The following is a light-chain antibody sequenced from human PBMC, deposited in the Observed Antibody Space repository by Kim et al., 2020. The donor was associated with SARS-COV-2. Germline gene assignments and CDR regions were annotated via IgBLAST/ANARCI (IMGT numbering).Light chain of an antibody. J-gene: IGKJ5*01. CDR2: RAS. CDR1: QSVDSN. Sequence: VSPGGVASLSCRARQSVDSNVAWYQQKTGQAPRLLMYRASPRATGVPARFSGSVSGTDFSLTISSLQSEDLALYYCQQYRYWPITFGQGTRLEIK. V-gene: IGKV3-15*01. CDR3: QQYRYWPIT.